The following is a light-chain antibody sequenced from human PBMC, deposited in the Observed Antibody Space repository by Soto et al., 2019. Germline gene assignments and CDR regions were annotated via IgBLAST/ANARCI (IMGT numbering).Light chain of an antibody. J-gene: IGKJ5*01. CDR2: AAS. CDR1: QGISSS. Sequence: IQMTQSPSSMSASXGDRVTIARRTRQGISSSLAGYQQIPGQASKLGXXAASSLQSGVLSRLSGSGSGKDSTLIISSLQPEDFATYYCHQSYSTPPLTFGQGTRLEIK. CDR3: HQSYSTPPLT. V-gene: IGKV1-39*01.